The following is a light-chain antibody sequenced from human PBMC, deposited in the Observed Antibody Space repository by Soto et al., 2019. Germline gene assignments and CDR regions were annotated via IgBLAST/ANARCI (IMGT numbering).Light chain of an antibody. CDR2: DAS. CDR3: QQYNSYPLT. Sequence: DIQMTQSPSTLSASVGDRVTITCRASQSISSWLAWYQQKPGKAPKLLIYDASSLESGVPSRFSGSGPGTEFTLTISSLQHDDFDTYYCQQYNSYPLTLGGGTKVDIK. CDR1: QSISSW. V-gene: IGKV1-5*01. J-gene: IGKJ4*01.